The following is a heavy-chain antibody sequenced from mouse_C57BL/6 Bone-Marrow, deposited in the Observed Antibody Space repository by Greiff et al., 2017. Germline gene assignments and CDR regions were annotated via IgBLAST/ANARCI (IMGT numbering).Heavy chain of an antibody. Sequence: QVQLQQPGAELVRPGTSVKLSCKASGYTFTSYWMHWVKQRPGQGLEWIGVIDPSDSYTNYNHKFKGKATLTVDTSSSTAYMQLSSLTSEDSAVYYCAKTFSDYWGQGTTLTVSS. J-gene: IGHJ2*01. CDR2: IDPSDSYT. CDR1: GYTFTSYW. V-gene: IGHV1-59*01. CDR3: AKTFSDY.